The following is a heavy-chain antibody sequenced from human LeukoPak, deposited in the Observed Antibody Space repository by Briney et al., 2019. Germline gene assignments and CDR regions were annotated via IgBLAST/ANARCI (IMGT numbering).Heavy chain of an antibody. D-gene: IGHD3-10*01. V-gene: IGHV4-4*07. CDR2: IYTSGST. CDR3: ARDKGRFGDHAFDI. J-gene: IGHJ3*02. Sequence: SETLSLTCTVSGGSLSSYYWSWIRQPAGKGLEWIGRIYTSGSTNYNPSLKSRVTMSVDTSKNQFSLKLSSVTAADTAVYYCARDKGRFGDHAFDIWGQGTMVTVSS. CDR1: GGSLSSYY.